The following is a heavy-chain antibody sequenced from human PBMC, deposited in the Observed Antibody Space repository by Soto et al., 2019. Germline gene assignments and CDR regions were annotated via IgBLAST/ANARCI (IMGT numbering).Heavy chain of an antibody. CDR3: ASFSLYGSGSYSFDY. CDR2: IYYSGST. V-gene: IGHV4-59*01. J-gene: IGHJ4*02. CDR1: GGSISSYY. Sequence: SGTLSLTCTVSGGSISSYYWSWIRQPPGKGLEWIGYIYYSGSTNYNPSLKSRVTISVDTSKNQFSLKLSSVTAADTAVYYCASFSLYGSGSYSFDYWGQGALVTVSS. D-gene: IGHD3-10*01.